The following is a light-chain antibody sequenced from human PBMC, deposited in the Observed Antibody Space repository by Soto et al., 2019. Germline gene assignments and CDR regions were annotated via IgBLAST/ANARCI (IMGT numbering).Light chain of an antibody. CDR3: QQANSFPWT. CDR2: GAS. J-gene: IGKJ1*01. Sequence: DIQMTQSPTSVSASVGDRVTITCRASQGIGTWLAWYQQKPGKAPKLLIYGASSLQSGVPSRFSGSGSATDFTLTISSLQPEDFATYYCQQANSFPWTFGQGTKVEIK. CDR1: QGIGTW. V-gene: IGKV1-12*01.